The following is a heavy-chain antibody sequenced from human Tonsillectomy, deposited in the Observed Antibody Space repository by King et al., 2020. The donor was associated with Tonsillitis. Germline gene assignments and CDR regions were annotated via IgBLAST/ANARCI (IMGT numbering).Heavy chain of an antibody. CDR3: AKDKKPYYYDSSGSFDY. D-gene: IGHD3-22*01. J-gene: IGHJ4*02. V-gene: IGHV3-30*02. CDR1: GFTFSSYG. CDR2: IRYDGSNK. Sequence: QLVQSGGGVVQPGGSLRLSCAASGFTFSSYGMHWVRQAPGKGLEWVAFIRYDGSNKYYADSVKGRLTISRDNSKNTLYLQMNSLRAEDTAVYYCAKDKKPYYYDSSGSFDYWGQGTLVTVSS.